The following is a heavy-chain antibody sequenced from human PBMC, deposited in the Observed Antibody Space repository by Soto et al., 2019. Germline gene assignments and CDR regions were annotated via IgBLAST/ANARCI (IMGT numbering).Heavy chain of an antibody. V-gene: IGHV5-10-1*01. J-gene: IGHJ6*02. Sequence: GQSLKISCKRSRYTFTKYWISWVRQMPGKGLEWMGRIDPSGSYTKYSPSFQGHVTMSGDKSITTAYLQWSSLKASDTAIYYCARSQPLAAGGYYHYSGLDVWGQGTTVKVSS. CDR3: ARSQPLAAGGYYHYSGLDV. D-gene: IGHD6-13*01. CDR1: RYTFTKYW. CDR2: IDPSGSYT.